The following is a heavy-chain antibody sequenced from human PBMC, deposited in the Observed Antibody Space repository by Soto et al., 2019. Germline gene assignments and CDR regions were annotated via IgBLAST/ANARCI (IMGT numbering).Heavy chain of an antibody. Sequence: ASVKVSCKASGYSFTSYAMHWVRQAPGQRLEWMGWINGGNGNTKYSQKIQGRVTITRDTSASTAYMELSSLESEDTAVYYCAREGYSSSSAPFDYWGQGTLVTVSS. D-gene: IGHD6-6*01. V-gene: IGHV1-3*01. CDR1: GYSFTSYA. CDR3: AREGYSSSSAPFDY. J-gene: IGHJ4*02. CDR2: INGGNGNT.